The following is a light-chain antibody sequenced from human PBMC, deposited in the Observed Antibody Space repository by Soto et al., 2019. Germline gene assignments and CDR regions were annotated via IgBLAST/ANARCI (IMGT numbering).Light chain of an antibody. CDR3: QQGHNWPLT. V-gene: IGKV3-15*01. J-gene: IGKJ2*01. Sequence: EIVMTQSPATLSLSPGERAALSCRASQSINSELAWYQQKPGQPPRLLIYGASTRATGVPARFTGSESGSEFTLTISGVQSEEFAVYYCQQGHNWPLTFGQGTRLEI. CDR1: QSINSE. CDR2: GAS.